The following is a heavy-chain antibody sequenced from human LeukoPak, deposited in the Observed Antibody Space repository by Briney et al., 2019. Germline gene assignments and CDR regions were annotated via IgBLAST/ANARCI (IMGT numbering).Heavy chain of an antibody. Sequence: PEEPLRLSCAASGFTFSSYAMSWVRQAPGKGLEWVSAISGSGGSTYYADSVKGRFTISRDNYKNALYLQINSLRAEATDVYYCAKRLYGDYAIDYWGQGTLVTVSS. J-gene: IGHJ4*02. CDR2: ISGSGGST. V-gene: IGHV3-23*01. D-gene: IGHD4-17*01. CDR1: GFTFSSYA. CDR3: AKRLYGDYAIDY.